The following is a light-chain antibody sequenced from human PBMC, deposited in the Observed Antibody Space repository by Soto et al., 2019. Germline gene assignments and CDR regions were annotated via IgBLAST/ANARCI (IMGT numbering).Light chain of an antibody. CDR2: GAS. Sequence: EVVLTQSPASLSLSPGERATLSCRASQSVGSKLAWYQQKPGQLPRLLIYGASSRATGIPARFSGSGSGTDFSLIISSLQSDDFAIYYCQQYDKWPPLTFGGGTKVEIK. J-gene: IGKJ4*01. V-gene: IGKV3D-15*01. CDR1: QSVGSK. CDR3: QQYDKWPPLT.